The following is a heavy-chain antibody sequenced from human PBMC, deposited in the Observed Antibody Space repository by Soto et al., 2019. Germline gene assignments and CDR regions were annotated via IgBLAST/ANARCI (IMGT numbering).Heavy chain of an antibody. CDR3: ATPRTVLFLEWSPPAYSAFDI. V-gene: IGHV1-69*13. D-gene: IGHD3-3*01. CDR1: GGTFSSYA. CDR2: IIPIFGTA. Sequence: SVKVSCKASGGTFSSYAISWVRQAPGQGLEWMGGIIPIFGTANYAQKFQGRVTITADESTSTAYMELSRLRSEDTAVYYSATPRTVLFLEWSPPAYSAFDICGKLKMI. J-gene: IGHJ3*02.